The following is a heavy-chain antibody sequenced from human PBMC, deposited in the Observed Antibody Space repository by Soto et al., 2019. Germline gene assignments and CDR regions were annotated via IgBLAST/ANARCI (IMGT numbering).Heavy chain of an antibody. CDR1: GGTFSSYA. D-gene: IGHD3-22*01. CDR2: IIPIFGTA. CDR3: AGYYDPVPDAFDI. V-gene: IGHV1-69*13. J-gene: IGHJ3*02. Sequence: ASVKVSCKASGGTFSSYAISWVRQAPGQGLEWMGGIIPIFGTANYAQKFQGRVTITADESTSTAYMELSSLRSEDTAVYYCAGYYDPVPDAFDIWGQGTMVTVS.